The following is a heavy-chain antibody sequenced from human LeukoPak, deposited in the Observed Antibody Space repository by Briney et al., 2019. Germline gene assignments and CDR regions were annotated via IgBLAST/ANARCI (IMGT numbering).Heavy chain of an antibody. V-gene: IGHV3-23*01. CDR1: GFIFSNYA. D-gene: IGHD6-19*01. CDR2: ISSSAGST. CDR3: ATQSHIAVAGSVFDY. J-gene: IGHJ4*02. Sequence: GGSLRLSCAASGFIFSNYAMSWVRQAPGKGLEWVSAISSSAGSTYYADSVKGRFTISRDNSENTLYLQMNSLRAEDTAVYYCATQSHIAVAGSVFDYWGQGTLVTVSS.